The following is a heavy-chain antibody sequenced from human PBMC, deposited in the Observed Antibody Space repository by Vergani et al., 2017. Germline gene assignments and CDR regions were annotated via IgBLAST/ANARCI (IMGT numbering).Heavy chain of an antibody. J-gene: IGHJ5*02. D-gene: IGHD3-9*01. CDR2: ISAYNGNT. CDR3: ARVRSHYDILTGYGDWFDP. Sequence: QVQVVQSGAEVKKSGASVKVSCKASGYTFTSYGISWVRQAPGQGLEWMGWISAYNGNTNYAQKLQGRVTMTTDTSTSTAYMELRSLRSDDTAVYYCARVRSHYDILTGYGDWFDPWGQGTLVTVSS. V-gene: IGHV1-18*01. CDR1: GYTFTSYG.